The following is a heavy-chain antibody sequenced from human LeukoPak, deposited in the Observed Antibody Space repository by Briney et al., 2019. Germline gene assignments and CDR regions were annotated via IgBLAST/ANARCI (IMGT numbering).Heavy chain of an antibody. CDR2: INHSGST. J-gene: IGHJ4*02. V-gene: IGHV4-34*01. Sequence: SETLSLTCAVYGGSFSGYYWSWIRQPPGKGLEWIGEINHSGSTNYNPSLKSRVTISADTSKNQFSLKLSSVTAADTAVYYCARERIGTHYYDSSWGQGTLVTVPS. CDR1: GGSFSGYY. D-gene: IGHD3-22*01. CDR3: ARERIGTHYYDSS.